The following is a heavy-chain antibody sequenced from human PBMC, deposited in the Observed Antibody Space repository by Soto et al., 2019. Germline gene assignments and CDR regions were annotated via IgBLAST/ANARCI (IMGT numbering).Heavy chain of an antibody. D-gene: IGHD3-3*01. Sequence: EVRLLESGGGLGQPGGSLRLSCAASGLTFRAYAMGWVRQAPGKGLEWVSTISGSLNSAFYADSVKGRFTISRDTSNNSLYLQLNSLSAEDTAVYFFAKDSGLPVFGGLIHALDIWGQGTMVTVSS. CDR3: AKDSGLPVFGGLIHALDI. CDR2: ISGSLNSA. V-gene: IGHV3-23*01. CDR1: GLTFRAYA. J-gene: IGHJ3*02.